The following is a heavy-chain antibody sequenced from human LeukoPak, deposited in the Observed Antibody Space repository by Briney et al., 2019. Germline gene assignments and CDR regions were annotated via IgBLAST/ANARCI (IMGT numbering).Heavy chain of an antibody. D-gene: IGHD3-16*01. CDR1: GNSFTKYW. CDR3: AELNVPGPLRFGESFDY. Sequence: GESLKICCNVSGNSFTKYWIGWVRQMAGKGLESKRNIYPVDTNTRYSRSFQGEVSISADKSINTAYLQWSSLKPSDTAMYYCAELNVPGPLRFGESFDYWGQGTLVTVSS. V-gene: IGHV5-51*01. J-gene: IGHJ4*02. CDR2: IYPVDTNT.